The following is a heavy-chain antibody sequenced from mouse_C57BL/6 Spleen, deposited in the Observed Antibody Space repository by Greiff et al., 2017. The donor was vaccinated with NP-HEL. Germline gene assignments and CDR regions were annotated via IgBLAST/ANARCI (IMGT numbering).Heavy chain of an antibody. V-gene: IGHV1-82*01. D-gene: IGHD1-1*02. J-gene: IGHJ3*01. Sequence: QVQLKQSGPELVKPGASVKISCKASGYAFSSSWMNWVKQRPGKGLEWIGRIYPGDGDTNYNGKFKGKATLTADKSSSTAYMQLSSLTSEDSAVYFCARSTNYFGAYWGQGTLVTVSA. CDR2: IYPGDGDT. CDR3: ARSTNYFGAY. CDR1: GYAFSSSW.